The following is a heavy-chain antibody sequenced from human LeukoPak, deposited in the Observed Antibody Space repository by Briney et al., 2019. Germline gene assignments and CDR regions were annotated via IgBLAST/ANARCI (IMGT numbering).Heavy chain of an antibody. CDR1: GYSISSGYY. D-gene: IGHD6-13*01. Sequence: SETLSLTCTVSGYSISSGYYWGWIRQPPGKGLEWIGSIYHSGSTYYNPSVKSRVTISVDTSKNQFSLKLSSVTAADTAVYYCARLVSSSSSFDYWGQGTLVTVSS. CDR3: ARLVSSSSSFDY. J-gene: IGHJ4*02. V-gene: IGHV4-38-2*02. CDR2: IYHSGST.